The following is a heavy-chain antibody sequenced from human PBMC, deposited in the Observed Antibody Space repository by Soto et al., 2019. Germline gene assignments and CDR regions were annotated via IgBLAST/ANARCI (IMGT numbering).Heavy chain of an antibody. CDR1: GFTFSSYA. CDR2: ISGSGGST. D-gene: IGHD2-15*01. V-gene: IGHV3-23*01. Sequence: GGSLRLSCAASGFTFSSYAMSWVRQAPGKGLEWVSAISGSGGSTYYADSVKGRFTISRDNSKNTLYLQMNSLRAEDTAVYYCAKDQRSGDRGAMDVWGKGTTVTVSS. CDR3: AKDQRSGDRGAMDV. J-gene: IGHJ6*03.